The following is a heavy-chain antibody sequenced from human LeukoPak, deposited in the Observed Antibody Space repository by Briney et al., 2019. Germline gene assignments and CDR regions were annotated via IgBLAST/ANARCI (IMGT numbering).Heavy chain of an antibody. V-gene: IGHV1-69*05. J-gene: IGHJ4*02. CDR3: ASDYGSGSY. D-gene: IGHD3-10*01. CDR2: IIPIFGTA. Sequence: ASVKVSCKASGGTFSSYAISWVRQAPGQGLEWMGGIIPIFGTANYAQKLQGRVTMTTDTSTSTAYMELRSLRSDDTAVYYCASDYGSGSYWGQGTLVTVSS. CDR1: GGTFSSYA.